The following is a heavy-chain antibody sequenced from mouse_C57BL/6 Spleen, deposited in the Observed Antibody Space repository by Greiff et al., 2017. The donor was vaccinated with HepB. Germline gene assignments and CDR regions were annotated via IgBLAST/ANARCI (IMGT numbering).Heavy chain of an antibody. D-gene: IGHD1-1*01. CDR1: GYSITSGYY. Sequence: EVQLVESGPGLVKPSQSLSLTCSVTGYSITSGYYWNWIRQFPGNKLEWMGYISYDGSNNYNPSLKNRISITRDTSKNQFFLKLNSVTTEDTATYYCARDPSDYYGSSYRGYWGQGTTLTVSS. CDR2: ISYDGSN. J-gene: IGHJ2*01. CDR3: ARDPSDYYGSSYRGY. V-gene: IGHV3-6*01.